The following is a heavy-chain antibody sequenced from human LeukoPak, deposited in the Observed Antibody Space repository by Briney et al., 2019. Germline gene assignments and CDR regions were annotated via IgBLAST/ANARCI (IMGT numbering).Heavy chain of an antibody. CDR2: IYTSGST. V-gene: IGHV4-4*07. J-gene: IGHJ4*02. D-gene: IGHD6-19*01. Sequence: PSETLSLTCTVSGGSISSYYWNWIRQPAGKGLEWIGRIYTSGSTNYNPSLKSRVTMSVDTSKNQFSLKLSSVTAADTAVYYCARGALHSSGWYARGPALDYWGQGTLVTVSS. CDR1: GGSISSYY. CDR3: ARGALHSSGWYARGPALDY.